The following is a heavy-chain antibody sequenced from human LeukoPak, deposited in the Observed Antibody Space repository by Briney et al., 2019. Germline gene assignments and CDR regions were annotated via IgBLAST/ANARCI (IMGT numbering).Heavy chain of an antibody. CDR3: VRLLDIDY. CDR1: GFTFRNYW. V-gene: IGHV3-74*01. CDR2: ISRDGATT. Sequence: GGSLRLSCAASGFTFRNYWMHWVRQAPGKGLVWVSRISRDGATTHYAGSVKGRFTISRDNAKNMVYLQMDRLSAEDTAVYYCVRLLDIDYWGQGTLVTVSS. D-gene: IGHD1-1*01. J-gene: IGHJ4*02.